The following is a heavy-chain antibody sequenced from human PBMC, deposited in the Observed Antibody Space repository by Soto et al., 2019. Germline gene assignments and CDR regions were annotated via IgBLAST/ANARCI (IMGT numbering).Heavy chain of an antibody. V-gene: IGHV3-23*01. CDR1: GFTFSSYA. D-gene: IGHD3-9*01. J-gene: IGHJ1*01. CDR3: AKDVHYDIVTGIEYFHH. Sequence: EVELLESGGGLVQPGGSLRLSCAASGFTFSSYAMSWGRRAPGKGLEWVSGISGSGRITKYADSVKGRFIISRDNFKNTLFLQMNSLRAEDTAVYYCAKDVHYDIVTGIEYFHHWAQGTLVTVSS. CDR2: ISGSGRIT.